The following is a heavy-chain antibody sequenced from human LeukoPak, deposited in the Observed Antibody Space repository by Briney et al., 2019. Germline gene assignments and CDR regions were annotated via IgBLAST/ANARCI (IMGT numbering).Heavy chain of an antibody. CDR2: IKSKTDGGTT. CDR3: TTDHNYDILTGYYGDI. CDR1: GFTFSNAW. Sequence: GGSLRLSCAGSGFTFSNAWMSWVRQAPGRGLEWVGRIKSKTDGGTTDYAAPVKGRFTISRDDSKNTLYLQMNSLKTEDTALYYCTTDHNYDILTGYYGDIWGQGTMVTVSS. V-gene: IGHV3-15*01. J-gene: IGHJ3*02. D-gene: IGHD3-9*01.